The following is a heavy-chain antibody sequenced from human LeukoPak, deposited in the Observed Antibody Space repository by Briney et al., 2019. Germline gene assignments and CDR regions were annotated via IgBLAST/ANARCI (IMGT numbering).Heavy chain of an antibody. D-gene: IGHD3-16*01. J-gene: IGHJ4*02. CDR3: ASAARFGDPGFDY. V-gene: IGHV4-34*01. CDR2: INHSGST. Sequence: SETLSLTCAVYGGSFSGYYWSWIRQPRGKGLEWIGEINHSGSTNYNPSLKSRVTISVDTSKNQFSLKLSSVTAADTAVYYCASAARFGDPGFDYWGQGTLVTVSS. CDR1: GGSFSGYY.